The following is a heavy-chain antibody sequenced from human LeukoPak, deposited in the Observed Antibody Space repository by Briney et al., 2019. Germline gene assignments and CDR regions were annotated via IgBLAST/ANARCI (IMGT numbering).Heavy chain of an antibody. CDR3: ARGKSWARMEFDY. CDR1: GGSISSYY. D-gene: IGHD1-1*01. V-gene: IGHV4-59*01. J-gene: IGHJ4*02. CDR2: IYYSGST. Sequence: PSETLSLTCTVSGGSISSYYWSWIRQPPGKGLEWIGYIYYSGSTNYNPSLKGRVTISVDTSKNQFSLKLSSVTAADTAVYYCARGKSWARMEFDYWGQGTLVTVSS.